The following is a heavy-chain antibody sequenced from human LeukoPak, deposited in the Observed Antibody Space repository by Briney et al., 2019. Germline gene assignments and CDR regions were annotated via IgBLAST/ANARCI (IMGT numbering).Heavy chain of an antibody. Sequence: GGSLRLSCSASGFTFSRYTMSWVRQAPGKGLEWVSCMSSTSSSYKYYADSVKGRFTIFRDNAKNSLYLQMNSLRAEDTVVYFCARVSDWSWFDPWGQGTLVTVSS. V-gene: IGHV3-21*05. CDR2: MSSTSSSYK. CDR3: ARVSDWSWFDP. D-gene: IGHD1-1*01. CDR1: GFTFSRYT. J-gene: IGHJ5*02.